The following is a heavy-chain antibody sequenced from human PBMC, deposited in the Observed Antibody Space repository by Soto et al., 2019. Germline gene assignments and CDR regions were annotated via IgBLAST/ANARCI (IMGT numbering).Heavy chain of an antibody. CDR2: ISYDESKK. D-gene: IGHD5-12*01. J-gene: IGHJ6*02. V-gene: IGHV3-30*18. CDR3: AKVRGYVPNYYGMDV. Sequence: QVQLVESGGGVVQPGRSLRLSCAASGFTFSSYGIHWVRQAPGKGLEWVALISYDESKKYYADSVKGRFIISRDNSKNTLFLQMNSLRAEDTAVYYCAKVRGYVPNYYGMDVWGQGTTVTVSS. CDR1: GFTFSSYG.